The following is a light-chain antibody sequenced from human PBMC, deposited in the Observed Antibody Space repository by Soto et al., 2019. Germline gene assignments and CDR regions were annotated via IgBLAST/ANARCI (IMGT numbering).Light chain of an antibody. CDR1: QSISSY. CDR2: AAS. V-gene: IGKV1-39*01. CDR3: QQSYSTPLT. J-gene: IGKJ2*01. Sequence: DIQMTQSPSSLSASVGDRVTITCRASQSISSYLNWYQQKPGKAPKLLIYAASSLQSGVPSRFSGSGSGTDFTLTISSLQPEDFATYYCQQSYSTPLTFGXGTKL.